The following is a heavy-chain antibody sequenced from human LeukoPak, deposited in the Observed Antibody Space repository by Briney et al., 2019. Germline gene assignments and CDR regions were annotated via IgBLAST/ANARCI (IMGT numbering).Heavy chain of an antibody. V-gene: IGHV4-34*01. CDR2: INHSGST. D-gene: IGHD6-19*01. Sequence: SETLSLTCAVYGGSFSGYYWSWIRQPPGKGLEWIGEINHSGSTNCNPSLKSRVTISVDTSKNQFSLKLSSVTAADTAVYYCAAAPIAVAGYFDYWGQGTLVTVSS. CDR1: GGSFSGYY. CDR3: AAAPIAVAGYFDY. J-gene: IGHJ4*02.